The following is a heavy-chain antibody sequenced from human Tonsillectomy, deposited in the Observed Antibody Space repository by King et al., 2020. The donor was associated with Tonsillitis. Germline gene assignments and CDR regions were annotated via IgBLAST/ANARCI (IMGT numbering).Heavy chain of an antibody. Sequence: VQLVESGGGLVKPGGSLRLSCAASGFTFSSYTMNWVRQAPGKGLEWVSSISSCSSYIYYADSVKGRFTISRDNAKNSLYLQMNSLRAEDTAVYYCARPDYGDYDYYYGMDVWGQGTTVTVSS. V-gene: IGHV3-21*01. CDR2: ISSCSSYI. CDR1: GFTFSSYT. J-gene: IGHJ6*02. CDR3: ARPDYGDYDYYYGMDV. D-gene: IGHD4-17*01.